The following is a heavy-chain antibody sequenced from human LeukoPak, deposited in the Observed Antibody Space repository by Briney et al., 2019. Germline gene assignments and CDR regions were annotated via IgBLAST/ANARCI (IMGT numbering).Heavy chain of an antibody. J-gene: IGHJ4*02. CDR1: GGSISSGDYY. D-gene: IGHD6-25*01. V-gene: IGHV3-23*01. CDR3: AKGAVRFAAFDY. CDR2: ISGSGGST. Sequence: LSLTCTVSGGSISSGDYYWSWIRQAPGKGLEWVSAISGSGGSTYYADSVKGRFTISRDNSKNTLYLQMNSLRAEDTAVYYCAKGAVRFAAFDYWGQGTLVTVSS.